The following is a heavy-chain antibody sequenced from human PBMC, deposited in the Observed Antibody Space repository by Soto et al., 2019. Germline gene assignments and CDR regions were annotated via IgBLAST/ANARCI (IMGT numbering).Heavy chain of an antibody. CDR1: AGSISSYY. Sequence: SETLSLTCTVSAGSISSYYWSWIRQPPGKGLEWIGYIYYSGSTNYNPSLKSRVTISVDTSKNQFSLKLSSVTAADTAVYYCARARGNSGYYYYGMDVWGQGTTVTVSS. J-gene: IGHJ6*02. V-gene: IGHV4-59*01. D-gene: IGHD2-21*02. CDR3: ARARGNSGYYYYGMDV. CDR2: IYYSGST.